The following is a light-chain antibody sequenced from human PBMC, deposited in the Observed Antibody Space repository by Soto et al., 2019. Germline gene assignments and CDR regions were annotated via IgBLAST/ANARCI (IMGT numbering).Light chain of an antibody. J-gene: IGKJ2*01. CDR1: QSISSW. CDR2: KAS. Sequence: DIQMTQSPSTLSASVGDRVTITCRASQSISSWLAWYQQKPGKAPKLLLYKASSLESGVPSRFSGSGSGRDFTLTISNLQPDDFATYYCQQYNSSPMYTFGQGTKLEIK. CDR3: QQYNSSPMYT. V-gene: IGKV1-5*03.